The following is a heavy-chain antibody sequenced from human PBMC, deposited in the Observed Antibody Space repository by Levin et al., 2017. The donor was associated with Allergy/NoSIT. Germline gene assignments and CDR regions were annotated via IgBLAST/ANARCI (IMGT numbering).Heavy chain of an antibody. CDR3: ARHGAPVAGNGCDY. CDR1: GGSISSYY. J-gene: IGHJ4*02. V-gene: IGHV4-59*08. Sequence: SETLSLTCSVSGGSISSYYWSWIRQPPGKGLEWIGYLFNSGSPSYNPSLKSRVTISLDTSKNHFSLKLTSVTAADTAVYYCARHGAPVAGNGCDYWGQGTLVTVSS. CDR2: LFNSGSP. D-gene: IGHD6-19*01.